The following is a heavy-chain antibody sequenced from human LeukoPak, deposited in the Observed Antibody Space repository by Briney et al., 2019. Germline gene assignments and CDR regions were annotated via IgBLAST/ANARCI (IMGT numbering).Heavy chain of an antibody. J-gene: IGHJ4*02. CDR1: GFTFSSYG. D-gene: IGHD3-10*02. CDR2: TSNDGSDK. V-gene: IGHV3-30*18. CDR3: AKVAATLFGFFDY. Sequence: PGGSLRLPCAASGFTFSSYGMHWVRQAPGKGLEWVAVTSNDGSDKFYADSVKGRFTISRDNSKNTLYLQMNSLRAEDAAVYYCAKVAATLFGFFDYWGQGTLVTVSS.